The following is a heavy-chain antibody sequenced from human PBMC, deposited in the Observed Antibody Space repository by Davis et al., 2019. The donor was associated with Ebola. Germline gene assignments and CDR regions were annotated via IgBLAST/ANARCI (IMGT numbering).Heavy chain of an antibody. CDR1: GFTFTGDY. D-gene: IGHD5-24*01. CDR2: INGGGSRT. Sequence: HTGGSLRLSCAASGFTFTGDYMHWVRQAPGKGPEWVSDINGGGSRTTYAESVKGRFTISRDDAKNMLYLQMSSLRAEDTAVYYCARDFDAYNYVWGQGTLVTVSS. CDR3: ARDFDAYNYV. V-gene: IGHV3-74*01. J-gene: IGHJ4*02.